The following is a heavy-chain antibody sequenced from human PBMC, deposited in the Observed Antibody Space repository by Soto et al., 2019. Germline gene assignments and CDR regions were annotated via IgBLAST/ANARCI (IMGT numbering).Heavy chain of an antibody. Sequence: QVQLIQSGAEVKTSGSSVKVSCKALGGTLSSYAISWVRQAPGQGLDWVGGTVPITLSTHYAQKFQGRVIITADEATNTVYMDLSSLRSEDTAVYYCARDRSGITGKTRNIYAMDVWGQGTTVTVSS. CDR3: ARDRSGITGKTRNIYAMDV. D-gene: IGHD6-13*01. J-gene: IGHJ6*02. CDR2: TVPITLST. CDR1: GGTLSSYA. V-gene: IGHV1-69*01.